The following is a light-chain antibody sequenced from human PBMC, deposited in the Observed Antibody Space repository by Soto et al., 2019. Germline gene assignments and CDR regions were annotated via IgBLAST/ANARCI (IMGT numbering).Light chain of an antibody. CDR1: QGIGGT. Sequence: EVVMRQSPATLSVSPGXGATLSCRASQGIGGTLAWYQHKPGQTPRLLIYDTSTRATGVPTRFSGSRSGAEFTLTINSLQSEDFAVYYCQPYNNWPLTFGGGTKVDIK. V-gene: IGKV3-15*01. CDR3: QPYNNWPLT. J-gene: IGKJ4*01. CDR2: DTS.